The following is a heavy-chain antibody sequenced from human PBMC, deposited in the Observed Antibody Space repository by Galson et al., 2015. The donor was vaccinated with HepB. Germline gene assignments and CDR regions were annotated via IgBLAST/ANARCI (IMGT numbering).Heavy chain of an antibody. J-gene: IGHJ4*02. V-gene: IGHV3-7*03. Sequence: SLRLSCAASGFTFSSYWMSWVRQAPGKGLEWVANIKQDGSEKYYVDSVKGRFTISRDNAKNSLYLQMNSLRAEDTAVYYCASGARCGIWFGELDYFDYWGQGTLVTVSS. CDR1: GFTFSSYW. CDR3: ASGARCGIWFGELDYFDY. D-gene: IGHD3-10*01. CDR2: IKQDGSEK.